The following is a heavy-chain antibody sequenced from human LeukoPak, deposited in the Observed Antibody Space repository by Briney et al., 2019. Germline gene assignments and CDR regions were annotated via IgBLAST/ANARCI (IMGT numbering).Heavy chain of an antibody. CDR3: ARDPEYNDYGDYGRYGMDV. Sequence: GGSLRLSCAASGFTFSTYSLTWVRQAPGKGLEWVSSISGSSNYIYYADSVKGRFTISRDNSKNTLYLQMNSLRAEDTAVYYCARDPEYNDYGDYGRYGMDVWGQGTTVTVSS. J-gene: IGHJ6*02. D-gene: IGHD4-17*01. CDR2: ISGSSNYI. CDR1: GFTFSTYS. V-gene: IGHV3-21*01.